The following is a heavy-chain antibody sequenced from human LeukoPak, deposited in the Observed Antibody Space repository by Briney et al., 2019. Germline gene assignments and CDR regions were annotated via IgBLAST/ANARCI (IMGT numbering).Heavy chain of an antibody. V-gene: IGHV1-69*13. CDR1: GGTFSSYA. CDR2: IIPIFGTA. J-gene: IGHJ4*02. Sequence: ASVKVSCKASGGTFSSYAISWVRQAPGQGLEWMGGIIPIFGTANYAQKFQGRVTITADESASTAYMELSSLRSEDTAVYYCGIFSASSDFDYWGQGTLVTVSS. CDR3: GIFSASSDFDY. D-gene: IGHD3-10*01.